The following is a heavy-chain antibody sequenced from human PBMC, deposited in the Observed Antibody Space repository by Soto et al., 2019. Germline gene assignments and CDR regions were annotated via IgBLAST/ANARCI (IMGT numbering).Heavy chain of an antibody. V-gene: IGHV1-69*13. Sequence: ASVKVSCKASGGTFSDFTINWVRQAPGQRLEWMGGIIPIFDTANYAEKFQGRVTITADESTSTSFMEVSSLRSEDTAVYYCARNGTQTGYSYGMDVWGQGTMVTVSS. CDR2: IIPIFDTA. J-gene: IGHJ6*02. D-gene: IGHD1-1*01. CDR1: GGTFSDFT. CDR3: ARNGTQTGYSYGMDV.